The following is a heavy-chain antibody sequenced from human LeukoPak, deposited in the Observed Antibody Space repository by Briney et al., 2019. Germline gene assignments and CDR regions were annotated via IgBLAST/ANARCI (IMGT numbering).Heavy chain of an antibody. Sequence: GGSLRLSCAASGFTFDDYGMSWVRQAPGKGLEWVSGINWNGGSTGYADSVKGRFTISRDNAKNSLYLQMNSLRAEDTALYYCARVGVDTAMVMGYYYYMDVWGKGTTVTVSS. CDR2: INWNGGST. CDR1: GFTFDDYG. V-gene: IGHV3-20*04. D-gene: IGHD5-18*01. J-gene: IGHJ6*03. CDR3: ARVGVDTAMVMGYYYYMDV.